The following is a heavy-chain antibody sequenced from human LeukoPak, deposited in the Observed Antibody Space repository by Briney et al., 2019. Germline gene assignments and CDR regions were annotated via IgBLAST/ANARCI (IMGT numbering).Heavy chain of an antibody. CDR3: ARANRLPLVWFDP. D-gene: IGHD1-14*01. Sequence: SETLSLTCTVSGGSISSSSYYWGWIRQPPGKGLEWIGSIYYSGSTYYNPSLKSRVTISVDTSKNQFSLKLSSVTAADTAVYYCARANRLPLVWFDPWGQGTLVTVSS. J-gene: IGHJ5*02. CDR1: GGSISSSSYY. CDR2: IYYSGST. V-gene: IGHV4-39*07.